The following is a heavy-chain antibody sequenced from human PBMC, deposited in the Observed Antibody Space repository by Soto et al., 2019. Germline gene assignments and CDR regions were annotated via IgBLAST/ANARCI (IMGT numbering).Heavy chain of an antibody. CDR3: ARRGSDYGDNFDY. V-gene: IGHV4-59*08. J-gene: IGHJ4*02. Sequence: ETLSLTCTVSGGSISSYYWSWIRQPPGKGLEWIGYIYYSGSTNYNPSLKSRVTISVDTSKNQFSLKLSSVTAADTAVYYCARRGSDYGDNFDYWGQGTLVTVS. CDR2: IYYSGST. D-gene: IGHD4-17*01. CDR1: GGSISSYY.